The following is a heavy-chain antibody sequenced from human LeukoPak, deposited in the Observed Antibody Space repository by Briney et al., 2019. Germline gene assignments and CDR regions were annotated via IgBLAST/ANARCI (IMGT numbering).Heavy chain of an antibody. Sequence: AGGSLRLSCAASGFTVSSNYMSWVRQAPGKGLEWVSVIYSGGSTYYADSVKGRFTISRDNSKNTLYLQMNSLRAEDTAVYYCARDLFGGIAAAGTEYWGQGTLVTVSS. J-gene: IGHJ4*02. V-gene: IGHV3-53*01. D-gene: IGHD6-13*01. CDR1: GFTVSSNY. CDR2: IYSGGST. CDR3: ARDLFGGIAAAGTEY.